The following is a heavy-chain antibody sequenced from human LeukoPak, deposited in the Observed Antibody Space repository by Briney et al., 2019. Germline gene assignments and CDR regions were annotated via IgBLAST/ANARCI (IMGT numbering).Heavy chain of an antibody. Sequence: ASVKVSCKASGYTFTSYYMHWVRQAPGQGLEWMGIINPSGGSTSYAQKFQGRVTMTRDMSTSTVYMELSSLRSEDTAVYYCARASSGGLTDYWGQGTLVTVSS. D-gene: IGHD4-23*01. J-gene: IGHJ4*02. CDR2: INPSGGST. CDR1: GYTFTSYY. V-gene: IGHV1-46*01. CDR3: ARASSGGLTDY.